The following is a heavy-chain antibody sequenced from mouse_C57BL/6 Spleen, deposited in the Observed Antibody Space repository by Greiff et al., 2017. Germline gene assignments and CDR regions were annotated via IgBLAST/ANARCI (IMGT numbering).Heavy chain of an antibody. CDR1: GYAFSSYW. Sequence: VMLVESGAELVKPGASVKISCKASGYAFSSYWMNWVKQRPGKGLEWIGQIYPGDGDTNYNGKFKGKDTLTADKSSSTAYMQLSSLTSEDSAVYFCARSDYDGGFAYWGQGTLVTVAA. CDR2: IYPGDGDT. CDR3: ARSDYDGGFAY. J-gene: IGHJ3*01. V-gene: IGHV1-80*01. D-gene: IGHD2-4*01.